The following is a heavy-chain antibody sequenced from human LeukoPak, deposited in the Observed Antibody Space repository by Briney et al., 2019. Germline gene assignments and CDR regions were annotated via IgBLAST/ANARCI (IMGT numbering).Heavy chain of an antibody. CDR1: GFTFSSYA. CDR2: INSRSSHI. D-gene: IGHD3-22*01. CDR3: ASATFYYDNSGRALDY. J-gene: IGHJ4*02. Sequence: GGSLRLSCAASGFTFSSYAMDWVRQAPGKGLEWVSSINSRSSHIYYADSVKGRFTISRDNAKNSLYLQMNSLRAEDTAVYYCASATFYYDNSGRALDYWGQGTLVTVSS. V-gene: IGHV3-21*01.